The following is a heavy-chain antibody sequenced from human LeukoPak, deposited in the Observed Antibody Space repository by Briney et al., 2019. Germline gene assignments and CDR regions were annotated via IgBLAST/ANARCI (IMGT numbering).Heavy chain of an antibody. CDR3: ARVGRQQIGY. D-gene: IGHD6-13*01. J-gene: IGHJ4*02. V-gene: IGHV4-34*01. CDR1: GGSFSGYY. Sequence: SETLSLTCAVYGGSFSGYYWSWIRQPPGKGLEWIGEINHSGSTNYNPSLKSRVTISVDTSKNQFSLKLSSVTAADTAVYYCARVGRQQIGYWGQGALVTVSS. CDR2: INHSGST.